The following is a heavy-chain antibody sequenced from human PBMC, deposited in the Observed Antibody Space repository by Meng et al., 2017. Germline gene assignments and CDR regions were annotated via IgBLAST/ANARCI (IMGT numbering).Heavy chain of an antibody. CDR1: VCSIRSGAA. CDR2: IYLTGST. CDR3: TTVYYYASGRLYFEY. V-gene: IGHV4-4*02. J-gene: IGHJ4*02. D-gene: IGHD3-10*01. Sequence: PTGAMTRASSGTVCSIRSGAACSRVGQSSGKGLEWFGEIYLTGSTNSNPSLKSRHIIPVEATNTPFSLTMTSLTAANTPVYYCTTVYYYASGRLYFEYWGQGTLVTVSS.